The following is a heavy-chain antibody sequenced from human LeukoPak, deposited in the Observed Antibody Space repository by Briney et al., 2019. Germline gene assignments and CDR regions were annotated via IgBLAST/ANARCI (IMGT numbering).Heavy chain of an antibody. V-gene: IGHV4-59*01. Sequence: SETLSLTCTVSGVSISSYYWSWIRQPPGQGLEWIGYIFHSGTTNYNPSLKSRVTISVDTSKNQFSLKLSSVTAADTAVYYCARDRYIFAGPDAYYYMDVWGKGTTVTISS. CDR2: IFHSGTT. CDR3: ARDRYIFAGPDAYYYMDV. D-gene: IGHD5-18*01. J-gene: IGHJ6*03. CDR1: GVSISSYY.